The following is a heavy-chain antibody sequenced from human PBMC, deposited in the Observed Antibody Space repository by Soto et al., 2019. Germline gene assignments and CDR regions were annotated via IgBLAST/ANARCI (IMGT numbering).Heavy chain of an antibody. D-gene: IGHD1-26*01. CDR3: ASGPPLREDYFDY. CDR1: GGTFSSYA. J-gene: IGHJ4*02. Sequence: SVKVSCKASGGTFSSYAISWVRQAPGQGLEWMGGIIPIFGTANYAQKFQGRVTITADESTSTAYMELSSLRSEDTAVYYCASGPPLREDYFDYWGQGTLVTVSS. CDR2: IIPIFGTA. V-gene: IGHV1-69*13.